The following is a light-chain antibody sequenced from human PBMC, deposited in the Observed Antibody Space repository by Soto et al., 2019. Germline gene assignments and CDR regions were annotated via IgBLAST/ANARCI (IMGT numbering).Light chain of an antibody. V-gene: IGLV1-40*01. CDR3: QSYDNSLSGSRV. J-gene: IGLJ3*02. CDR2: GTN. Sequence: QSVLTQTPSVSAAPRQRVTISCSGSSSNIGNNGVSWYQQLPGTAPKLLIYGTNNRPSGVPDRFSGSKSGMSASLAITGLQAADEANYYCQSYDNSLSGSRVFGGGTKVTVL. CDR1: SSNIGNNG.